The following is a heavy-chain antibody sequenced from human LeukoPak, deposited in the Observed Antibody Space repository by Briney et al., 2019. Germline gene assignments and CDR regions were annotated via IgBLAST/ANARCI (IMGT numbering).Heavy chain of an antibody. J-gene: IGHJ4*02. Sequence: GGSLRLSCTVSGFTVSSNSWSWVRQAPGKGLEWVSFIYSGGNTHYSDSVKGRFTISRDNSKNTLYLQMNSLRAEDTAVYYCARRAGGYSHPYDYWGQGILVTVSS. CDR2: IYSGGNT. CDR3: ARRAGGYSHPYDY. CDR1: GFTVSSNS. V-gene: IGHV3-53*01. D-gene: IGHD4-23*01.